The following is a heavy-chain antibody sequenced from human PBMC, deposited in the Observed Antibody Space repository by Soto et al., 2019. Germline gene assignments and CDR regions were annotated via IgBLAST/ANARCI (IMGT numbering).Heavy chain of an antibody. CDR3: ARDPRYYYDSSGYYSPGYYYYGMDV. CDR1: GFTFSSYG. J-gene: IGHJ6*02. D-gene: IGHD3-22*01. Sequence: GGSLRLSCAASGFTFSSYGMHWVRQAPGKGLEWVAVIWYDGSNKYYADSVKGRFTISRDNSKNTLYLQMNSLRAEDTAVYYCARDPRYYYDSSGYYSPGYYYYGMDVWGQGTTVTVS. V-gene: IGHV3-33*01. CDR2: IWYDGSNK.